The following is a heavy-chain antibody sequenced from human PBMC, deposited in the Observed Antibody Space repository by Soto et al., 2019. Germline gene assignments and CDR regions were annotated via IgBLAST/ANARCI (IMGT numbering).Heavy chain of an antibody. D-gene: IGHD2-21*02. V-gene: IGHV1-46*01. CDR1: GYTFTNYY. CDR3: ARGGDVVLGTAPVDY. J-gene: IGHJ4*02. Sequence: QVQLVQSGAEVKKPGASVKVSCRTSGYTFTNYYMHWVRQAPGQGLEWMGIIKCSGGETTYAQKFLGRVTMTRDTSTSTVYIELGRLRSEDTAVYYCARGGDVVLGTAPVDYWGQGTLVTVSS. CDR2: IKCSGGET.